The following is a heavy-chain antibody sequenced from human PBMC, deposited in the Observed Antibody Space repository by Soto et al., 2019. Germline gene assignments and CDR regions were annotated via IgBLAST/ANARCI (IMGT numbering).Heavy chain of an antibody. CDR1: GGSISSGGYY. CDR3: AREAVGRSYYFDY. Sequence: TLSLTCTVSGGSISSGGYYWSWIRQHPGKGLEWIGYIYYSGSTYYNPSLKSRVTISVDTSKNQFSLKLSSVTAADTAVYYCAREAVGRSYYFDYWGQGTLVTVSS. CDR2: IYYSGST. V-gene: IGHV4-31*03. J-gene: IGHJ4*02. D-gene: IGHD1-26*01.